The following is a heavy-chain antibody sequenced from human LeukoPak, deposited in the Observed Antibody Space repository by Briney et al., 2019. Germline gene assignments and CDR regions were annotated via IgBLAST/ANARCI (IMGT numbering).Heavy chain of an antibody. CDR3: ARPRSYDSSGYDY. J-gene: IGHJ4*02. V-gene: IGHV4-34*01. CDR1: GGSFSGYY. D-gene: IGHD3-22*01. CDR2: INHSGST. Sequence: PSETLSLTCAVYGGSFSGYYWSWIRQPPGKGLEWIGEINHSGSTNYNPSLKSRVTISVDTSKNQFSLKLSSVTAADTAVYYCARPRSYDSSGYDYWGQGTLVTVSS.